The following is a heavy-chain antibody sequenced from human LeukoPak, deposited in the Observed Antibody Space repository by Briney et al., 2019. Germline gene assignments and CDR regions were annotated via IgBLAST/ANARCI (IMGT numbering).Heavy chain of an antibody. J-gene: IGHJ6*02. Sequence: GGSLRLSCAASGFTFSSYSMYWVRQAPGKGLEWVSSISSSSYIYYADSVKGRFTISRDNAKNSLYLQMNSLRAEDTAVYYCARAGPVLWFGESLFYYYGMDVWGQGTTVTVSS. D-gene: IGHD3-10*01. CDR2: ISSSSYI. CDR3: ARAGPVLWFGESLFYYYGMDV. V-gene: IGHV3-21*01. CDR1: GFTFSSYS.